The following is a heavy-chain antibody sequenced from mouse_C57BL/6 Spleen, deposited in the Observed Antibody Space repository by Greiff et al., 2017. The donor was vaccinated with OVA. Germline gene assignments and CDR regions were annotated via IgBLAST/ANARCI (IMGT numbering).Heavy chain of an antibody. D-gene: IGHD2-3*01. CDR1: GYAFSSSW. Sequence: QVQLQQSGPELVKPGASVKISCKASGYAFSSSWMNWVKQRPGKGLEWIGRIYPGDGDTNYNGKFKGKATLTADKSSSTAYMQLSSLTSEDSAVYFCARWYDGYYGVWGTGTTVTVSS. CDR2: IYPGDGDT. CDR3: ARWYDGYYGV. V-gene: IGHV1-82*01. J-gene: IGHJ1*03.